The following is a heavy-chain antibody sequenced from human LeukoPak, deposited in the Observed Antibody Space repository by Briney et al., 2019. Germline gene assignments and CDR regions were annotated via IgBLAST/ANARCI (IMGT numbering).Heavy chain of an antibody. Sequence: EGSLRLSCAASGFTFSSYAMSWVRQAPGKGLEWVSAISGSGGSTYYADSVKGRFTISRDNSKNTLYLQMNSLRAEDTAVYYCAKDTQWLVAGFLDYWGQGTLVTVSS. J-gene: IGHJ4*02. CDR2: ISGSGGST. CDR3: AKDTQWLVAGFLDY. D-gene: IGHD6-19*01. V-gene: IGHV3-23*01. CDR1: GFTFSSYA.